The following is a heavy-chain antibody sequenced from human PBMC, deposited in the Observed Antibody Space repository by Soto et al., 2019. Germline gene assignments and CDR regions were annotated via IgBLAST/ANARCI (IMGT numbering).Heavy chain of an antibody. Sequence: PSETLSLTCTVSDGSISSYSWSWIRQPPGKGLEWIGYIYYSGGTDYNPSLKSRVTISVDTSKNQFSLKLSSVTAADTAVYYCARVITVFGYFDYWGQGIQVTVSS. CDR2: IYYSGGT. CDR3: ARVITVFGYFDY. V-gene: IGHV4-59*01. CDR1: DGSISSYS. D-gene: IGHD3-3*01. J-gene: IGHJ4*02.